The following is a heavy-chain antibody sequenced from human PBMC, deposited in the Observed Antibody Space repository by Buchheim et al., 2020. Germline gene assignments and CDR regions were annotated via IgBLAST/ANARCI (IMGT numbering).Heavy chain of an antibody. CDR1: GFTFSSYG. V-gene: IGHV3-30*18. D-gene: IGHD2/OR15-2a*01. CDR3: AKEIREYPYYYGMDV. Sequence: QVQLVESGGGVVQPGRSLRLSCAASGFTFSSYGMHWVRQAPGKGLEWVAVISYDGSNKYYADSVKGRFTISRDNSKNTLYLQKNSLRAEDTAVYYCAKEIREYPYYYGMDVWGQGTT. J-gene: IGHJ6*02. CDR2: ISYDGSNK.